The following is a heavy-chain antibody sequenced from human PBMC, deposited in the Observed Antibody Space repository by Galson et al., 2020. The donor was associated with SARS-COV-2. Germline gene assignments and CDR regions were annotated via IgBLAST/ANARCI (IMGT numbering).Heavy chain of an antibody. CDR3: ARDRGGSIDP. CDR2: ISYDGSNK. D-gene: IGHD3-16*01. V-gene: IGHV3-30*04. CDR1: GFTFSSYA. J-gene: IGHJ5*02. Sequence: GSLRLSCAASGFTFSSYAMHWVRQAPGKGLEWVAVISYDGSNKYYADSVKGRFTISRDNSKNTLYLQMNSLRAEDTAVYYCARDRGGSIDPWGKGTLVTVAS.